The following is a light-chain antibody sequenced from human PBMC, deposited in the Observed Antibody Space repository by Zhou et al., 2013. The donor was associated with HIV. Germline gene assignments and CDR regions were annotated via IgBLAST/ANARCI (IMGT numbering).Light chain of an antibody. CDR1: QSISNW. Sequence: IQMTQFPSTLSASVGDRVTITCRARQSISNWLAWYQQKPGKAPKLLIYMASNLKSGVPLRFSGSGSGTEFTLTISCLQSEDFATYYCQQYYSYPFTFGPGTKVDIK. J-gene: IGKJ3*01. V-gene: IGKV1-5*03. CDR2: MAS. CDR3: QQYYSYPFT.